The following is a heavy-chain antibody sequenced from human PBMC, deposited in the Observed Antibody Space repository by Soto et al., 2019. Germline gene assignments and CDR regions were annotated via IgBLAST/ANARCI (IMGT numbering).Heavy chain of an antibody. D-gene: IGHD3-10*01. CDR3: AKRREGGYYMFDS. Sequence: LRLSCAASGFTFSSFAMSWVRQAPGKGLEWVSRVSGSGESTYYADSVKGRLSISRDNSKNTLYLQMNSLRAEDTAVYYCAKRREGGYYMFDSWGQGTPVNV. CDR1: GFTFSSFA. J-gene: IGHJ4*02. CDR2: VSGSGEST. V-gene: IGHV3-23*01.